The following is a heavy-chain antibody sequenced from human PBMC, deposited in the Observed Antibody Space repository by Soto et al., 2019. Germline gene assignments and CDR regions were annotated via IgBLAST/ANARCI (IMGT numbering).Heavy chain of an antibody. J-gene: IGHJ6*02. Sequence: GESLRISCRGSGYGFTNYWISGVRQMPGKGLEWMGRIDPSDSYTNYSPSFQGHVTISADKSISTAYLQWSSLKASDTAMYYCARHQIQGAYYYYGMDVWGQATTVTRSS. V-gene: IGHV5-10-1*01. CDR1: GYGFTNYW. CDR2: IDPSDSYT. CDR3: ARHQIQGAYYYYGMDV. D-gene: IGHD5-18*01.